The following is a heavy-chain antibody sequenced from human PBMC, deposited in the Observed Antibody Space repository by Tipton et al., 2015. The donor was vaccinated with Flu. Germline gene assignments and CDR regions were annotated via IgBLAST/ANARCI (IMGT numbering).Heavy chain of an antibody. V-gene: IGHV4-59*01. CDR3: ARGRGGGGSSNNWFDP. J-gene: IGHJ5*02. CDR1: GGSISNYY. D-gene: IGHD2-15*01. Sequence: TLSLTCTVSGGSISNYYWSRIQQPPGKGLGWIGYIYYSGSTNYNSSLKSRVTISVDTSKNQFSLKLTSVTAADTAVYYCARGRGGGGSSNNWFDPWGQGTLVIVSS. CDR2: IYYSGST.